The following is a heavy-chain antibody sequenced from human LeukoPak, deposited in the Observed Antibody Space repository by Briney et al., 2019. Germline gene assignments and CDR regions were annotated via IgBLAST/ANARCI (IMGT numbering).Heavy chain of an antibody. CDR3: AKESSSCGSGCYSLLDH. J-gene: IGHJ4*02. V-gene: IGHV3-23*01. CDR2: INGRGTNT. Sequence: PGGSLRLSCAASGFTFSSYSMAWVRQAPGKGLDWVSLINGRGTNTYYADSVRGRFTISRDNSKNTMYLQMNGLRAEDTAVYYCAKESSSCGSGCYSLLDHWGQGTLVTVSS. CDR1: GFTFSSYS. D-gene: IGHD2-21*02.